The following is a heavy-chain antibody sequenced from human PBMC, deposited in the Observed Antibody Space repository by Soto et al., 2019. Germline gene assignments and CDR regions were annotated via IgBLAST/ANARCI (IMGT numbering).Heavy chain of an antibody. CDR2: IIPIFGTA. CDR1: GGTFSSYA. CDR3: ARAPYYDILTGYSPGDY. Sequence: ASVKVSCKASGGTFSSYAISWVRQAPGQGLEWMGGIIPIFGTANYAQKFQGRVTITADESTSTAYMGLSSLRSEDTAVYYCARAPYYDILTGYSPGDYWGQGTLVTVSS. D-gene: IGHD3-9*01. V-gene: IGHV1-69*13. J-gene: IGHJ4*02.